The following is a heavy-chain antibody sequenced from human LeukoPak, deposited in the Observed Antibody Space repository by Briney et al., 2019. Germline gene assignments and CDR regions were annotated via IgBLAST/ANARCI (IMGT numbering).Heavy chain of an antibody. CDR2: IYPGDSDT. Sequence: GESLKISCKGSGYSFTSYWIGWVRQMPGKGLEWMGIIYPGDSDTRYSPSFQGQVTISADKSISTAYLQWSSLKASDTAMYYCARQQENYDYVWESYRYTSFDYWGQGTLVTVSS. CDR1: GYSFTSYW. CDR3: ARQQENYDYVWESYRYTSFDY. V-gene: IGHV5-51*01. D-gene: IGHD3-16*02. J-gene: IGHJ4*02.